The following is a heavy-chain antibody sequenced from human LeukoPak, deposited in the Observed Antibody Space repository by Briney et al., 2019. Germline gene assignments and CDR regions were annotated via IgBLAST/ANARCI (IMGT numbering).Heavy chain of an antibody. J-gene: IGHJ4*02. D-gene: IGHD2-15*01. CDR2: IYSGGST. V-gene: IGHV3-66*01. CDR3: VKDEGYCSGGSCYRQDY. Sequence: PGGSLRLSCAASGFTLSSNYMSWVRQAPGKGLEWVSVIYSGGSTYYADSVKGRFTISRDNSKNTLYLQMNSLRAEDTAVYYCVKDEGYCSGGSCYRQDYWGQGTLVTVSS. CDR1: GFTLSSNY.